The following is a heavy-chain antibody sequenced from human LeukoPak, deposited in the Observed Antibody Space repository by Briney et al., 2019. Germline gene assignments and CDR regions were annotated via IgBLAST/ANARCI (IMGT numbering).Heavy chain of an antibody. CDR1: VFSFSSYE. Sequence: RTGGSLRLSCAASVFSFSSYEMNWVRQAPGKGLEWVSFINTVGNIVYYADSVKGRFTISRDNAKNSLYLQMNSLRAADTAVYYCAKRSCSGGSCNFDYRGQGTLVTVSS. CDR2: INTVGNIV. V-gene: IGHV3-48*03. D-gene: IGHD2-15*01. CDR3: AKRSCSGGSCNFDY. J-gene: IGHJ4*02.